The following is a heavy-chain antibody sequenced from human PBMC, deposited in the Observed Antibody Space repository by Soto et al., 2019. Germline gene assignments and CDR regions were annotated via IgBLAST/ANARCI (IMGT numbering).Heavy chain of an antibody. CDR1: GGTFNNLA. CDR2: IIPIFGTA. V-gene: IGHV1-69*13. D-gene: IGHD3-22*01. J-gene: IGHJ5*02. Sequence: SVKVSCKASGGTFNNLAISWVRQAPGQGLEWMGEIIPIFGTANYAQKFQGRVTITADESTSTAYMELSSLRSEDTAVYYCARDRGPSSGYYPYWFDPWGQGTLVTVSS. CDR3: ARDRGPSSGYYPYWFDP.